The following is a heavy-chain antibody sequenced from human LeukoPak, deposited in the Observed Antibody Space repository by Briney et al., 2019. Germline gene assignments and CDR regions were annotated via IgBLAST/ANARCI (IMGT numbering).Heavy chain of an antibody. V-gene: IGHV4-31*03. CDR3: ARGGSYSPWFDP. D-gene: IGHD1-26*01. CDR2: IYYSGST. CDR1: GGSISSGGYY. J-gene: IGHJ5*02. Sequence: SETLSLTCTVSGGSISSGGYYWSWIRQHPGKGLEWIGYIYYSGSTYYNPSLKSRVTISVDTSKNQFSLKLSSVTAADTAVYYCARGGSYSPWFDPWGQGTLVTVSS.